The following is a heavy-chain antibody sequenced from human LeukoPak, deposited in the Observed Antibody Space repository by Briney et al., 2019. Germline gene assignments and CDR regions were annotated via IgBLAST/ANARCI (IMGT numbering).Heavy chain of an antibody. CDR1: GFTFSSFW. V-gene: IGHV3-21*01. CDR2: ISSSSSYI. J-gene: IGHJ3*02. D-gene: IGHD1-7*01. Sequence: GGSLRLSCAASGFTFSSFWMTWVRQAPGKGLEWVSSISSSSSYIYYADSVKGRFTISRDNAKNSLYLQMNSLRAEDTAVYYCARGGLELPYDAFDIWGQGTMVTVSS. CDR3: ARGGLELPYDAFDI.